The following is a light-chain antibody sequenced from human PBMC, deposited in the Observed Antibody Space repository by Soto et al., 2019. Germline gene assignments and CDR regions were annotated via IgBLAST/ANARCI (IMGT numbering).Light chain of an antibody. CDR1: QRVSSSL. V-gene: IGKV3-20*01. J-gene: IGKJ3*01. Sequence: EIVLTQSPGTLSLSPGERATLSCRASQRVSSSLLAWYQQKPGQAPRPLISAASSRATGIPDRFSGSGSGTEFTLTISSLEPEDFAVYYCQTYGDSLFTFGPGTKV. CDR2: AAS. CDR3: QTYGDSLFT.